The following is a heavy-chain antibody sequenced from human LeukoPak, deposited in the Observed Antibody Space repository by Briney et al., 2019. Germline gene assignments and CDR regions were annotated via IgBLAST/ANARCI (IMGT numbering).Heavy chain of an antibody. D-gene: IGHD3-3*01. CDR2: INHSGST. V-gene: IGHV4-34*01. CDR1: GGSFSGYY. Sequence: PSETLSLTCAVYGGSFSGYYWSWIRQPPGKGLEWIGEINHSGSTNYNPSLKSRVTISVDTSKNQFSLKLSSVTAADTAVYYCARGVRRYDFWSGYQAYYYYYMDVWGKGTTVTASS. J-gene: IGHJ6*03. CDR3: ARGVRRYDFWSGYQAYYYYYMDV.